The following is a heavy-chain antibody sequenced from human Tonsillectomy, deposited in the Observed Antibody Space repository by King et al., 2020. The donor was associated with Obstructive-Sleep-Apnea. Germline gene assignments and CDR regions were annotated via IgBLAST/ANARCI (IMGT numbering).Heavy chain of an antibody. D-gene: IGHD4-17*01. CDR1: GFTFSSYG. Sequence: VQLVESGGGAVQPGTSLRLSCATSGFTFSSYGMHWVRQAPGKGLEWVAFIRYDGSDEYYADSVKGRFTISRDSSKNTLYLQMNSLSTEDTAVYHCAKDSVQVTTLPNWFAPWGQGTVVTVSS. V-gene: IGHV3-30*02. J-gene: IGHJ5*02. CDR2: IRYDGSDE. CDR3: AKDSVQVTTLPNWFAP.